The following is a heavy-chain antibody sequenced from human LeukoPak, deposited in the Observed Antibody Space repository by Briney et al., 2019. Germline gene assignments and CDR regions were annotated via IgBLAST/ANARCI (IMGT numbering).Heavy chain of an antibody. Sequence: SETLSLTCAVYGGSFSGYYWSWTRQPPGKGLEWIGEINHSGSTNYNPSLKSRVTISVDTSKNQYSLKLSSVTAADTAVYYCARLKRSDYVVYYYGMDVWGQGTTVTVSS. D-gene: IGHD4-17*01. J-gene: IGHJ6*02. V-gene: IGHV4-34*01. CDR3: ARLKRSDYVVYYYGMDV. CDR1: GGSFSGYY. CDR2: INHSGST.